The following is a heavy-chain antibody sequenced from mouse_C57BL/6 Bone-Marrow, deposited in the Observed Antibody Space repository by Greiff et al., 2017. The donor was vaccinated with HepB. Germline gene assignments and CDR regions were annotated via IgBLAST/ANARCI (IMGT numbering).Heavy chain of an antibody. CDR3: ARDTTVVATGYFDY. V-gene: IGHV1-80*01. CDR1: GYAFSSYW. CDR2: IYPGDGDT. D-gene: IGHD1-1*01. J-gene: IGHJ2*01. Sequence: VQLQQSGAELVKPGASVKISCKASGYAFSSYWMNWVKQRPGKGLEWIGQIYPGDGDTNYNGKFKGKATLTADKSSSTAYMQLNSLTSEDSAVYCCARDTTVVATGYFDYWGQGTTRTVSA.